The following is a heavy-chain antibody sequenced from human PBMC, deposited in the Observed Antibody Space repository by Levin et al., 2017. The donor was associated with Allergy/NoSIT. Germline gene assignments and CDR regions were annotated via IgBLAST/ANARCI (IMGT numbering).Heavy chain of an antibody. CDR3: AVFSLRYGAFDI. CDR1: GGSFGGYY. V-gene: IGHV4-34*01. CDR2: ISHRGFT. D-gene: IGHD4-17*01. Sequence: SETLSLTCAVYGGSFGGYYWSWIRQSPGKGLERIGEISHRGFTTYNPSLESRVTMSVDTSRNQFSVRLNSVTAADTAMYYCAVFSLRYGAFDIWGQGTMVTVSS. J-gene: IGHJ3*02.